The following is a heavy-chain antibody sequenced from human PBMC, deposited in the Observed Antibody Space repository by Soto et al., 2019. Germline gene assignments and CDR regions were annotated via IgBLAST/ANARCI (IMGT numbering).Heavy chain of an antibody. V-gene: IGHV4-4*02. CDR2: IYHSGTT. CDR3: AREAIAVAATYYFDY. J-gene: IGHJ4*02. Sequence: QVQLQESGPGLVKPSGTLSLTCAVSGGSISSGNWWSWVRQPPGKGLEWIGEIYHSGTTNYNPSLKSRVNISVHKSKNQFSLKLNSVTAAHTAVYYCAREAIAVAATYYFDYLGQGTLVTVSS. CDR1: GGSISSGNW. D-gene: IGHD6-19*01.